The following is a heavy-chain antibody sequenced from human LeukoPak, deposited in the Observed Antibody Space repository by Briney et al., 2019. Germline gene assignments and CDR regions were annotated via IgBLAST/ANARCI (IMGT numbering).Heavy chain of an antibody. V-gene: IGHV3-48*01. CDR1: GFAFSSYS. D-gene: IGHD2-8*02. CDR2: ISSSSSTI. Sequence: GGSLRLSCAASGFAFSSYSMNWVRQAPGKGLEWVSYISSSSSTISYADSVKGRFTISRDNAKNSLYLQMNSLRAEDTAVYYCATDTGYAFDIWGQGTMVTVSS. J-gene: IGHJ3*02. CDR3: ATDTGYAFDI.